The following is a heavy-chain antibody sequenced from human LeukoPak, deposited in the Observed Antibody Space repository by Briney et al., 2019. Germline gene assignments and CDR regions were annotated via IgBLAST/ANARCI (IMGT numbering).Heavy chain of an antibody. V-gene: IGHV3-7*02. CDR2: IRQDGKEI. CDR3: VSAIRAHTLFDY. D-gene: IGHD3-10*01. J-gene: IGHJ4*02. CDR1: GFIFSNYW. Sequence: PGGSLRLSCVASGFIFSNYWMIWVRQAPGKGPEWVANIRQDGKEIHYVDSVKGRFIVSRDNAKNSLYLQMNSLRGEDTAVYYCVSAIRAHTLFDYWGQGTLVTVSS.